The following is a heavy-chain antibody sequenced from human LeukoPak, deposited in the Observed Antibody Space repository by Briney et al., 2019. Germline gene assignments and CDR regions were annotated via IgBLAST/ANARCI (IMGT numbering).Heavy chain of an antibody. CDR2: INHNGNVN. J-gene: IGHJ6*02. Sequence: PGGSLRLSCAAFGFTFSSYWMNWARQAPGKGLEWVASINHNGNVNYYVDSAKGRFTISRDNAKNSLYLQMSNLRAEDTAVYFCARGGGLDVWGQGATVTVSS. CDR1: GFTFSSYW. V-gene: IGHV3-7*03. D-gene: IGHD3-16*01. CDR3: ARGGGLDV.